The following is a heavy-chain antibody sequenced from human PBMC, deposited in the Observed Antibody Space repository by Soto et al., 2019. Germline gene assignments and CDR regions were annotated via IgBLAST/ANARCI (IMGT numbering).Heavy chain of an antibody. CDR3: ARDCTRHGELLGFAFDI. Sequence: GGSLRLSCAASGFTFSSYDMHWVRQATGKGLEWVSAIGTAGDTYYPGSVKGRFTISRENAKNSLYLQMNSLRAEDTAVYYCARDCTRHGELLGFAFDIWGQGTMVTVSS. D-gene: IGHD1-26*01. CDR1: GFTFSSYD. J-gene: IGHJ3*02. CDR2: IGTAGDT. V-gene: IGHV3-13*01.